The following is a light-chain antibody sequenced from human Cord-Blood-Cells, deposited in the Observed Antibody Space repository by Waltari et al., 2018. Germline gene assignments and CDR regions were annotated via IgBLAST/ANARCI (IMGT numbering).Light chain of an antibody. V-gene: IGKV1-39*01. J-gene: IGKJ3*01. Sequence: DIQMTQSPSSLSASVGDRVTITCRASQSISRYLNWYQQKPGKAPKLLIYAASSLQSGVPARCSGSGSGTDFTLTISSLQPEDVATYYCQQSYSTLFTCGPGTKVDIK. CDR3: QQSYSTLFT. CDR1: QSISRY. CDR2: AAS.